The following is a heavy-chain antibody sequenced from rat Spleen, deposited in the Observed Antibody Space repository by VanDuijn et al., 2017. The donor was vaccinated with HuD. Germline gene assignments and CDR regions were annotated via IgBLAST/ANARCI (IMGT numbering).Heavy chain of an antibody. CDR1: GFTFSDCY. CDR3: VRQGYLRDWYFDF. V-gene: IGHV5-29*01. D-gene: IGHD2-7*01. CDR2: ISYDGSNT. J-gene: IGHJ1*01. Sequence: EVQLVESDGGLVQPGRSLKLSCTTSGFTFSDCYMAWVRQAPTKGLEWVATISYDGSNTYYRDSVKGRFTISRDNAKNTLNLEMDSLRSEETATYYCVRQGYLRDWYFDFWGPGTMVTVSS.